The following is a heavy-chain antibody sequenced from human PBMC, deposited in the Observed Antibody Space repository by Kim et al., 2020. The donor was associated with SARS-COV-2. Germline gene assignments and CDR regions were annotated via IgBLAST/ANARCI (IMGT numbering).Heavy chain of an antibody. Sequence: ASVKVSCKASGYTFTSYGISWVRQAPGQGLEWMGWISAYNGNTNYAQKLQGRVTMTTDTSTSTAYMELRSLRSDDTAVYYCARDALGGSSSWTLYYYYGMDVWGQGTTVTVCS. D-gene: IGHD6-13*01. CDR1: GYTFTSYG. J-gene: IGHJ6*02. V-gene: IGHV1-18*01. CDR2: ISAYNGNT. CDR3: ARDALGGSSSWTLYYYYGMDV.